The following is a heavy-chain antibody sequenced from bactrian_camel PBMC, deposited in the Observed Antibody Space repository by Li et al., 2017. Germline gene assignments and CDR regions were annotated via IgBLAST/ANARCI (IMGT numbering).Heavy chain of an antibody. D-gene: IGHD1*01. J-gene: IGHJ7*01. CDR2: LNIYAANTV. V-gene: IGHV3S1*01. CDR1: GVTRSTGW. Sequence: QVQLVESGGGSVQPGGSLRLSCAHSGVTRSTGWMGWLREAPGKQREGVAYLNIYAANTVSHEDSVVGRFTISKDNDENTVYLQMNSLRPEDTGMYYCAAEYEFGACSRNPDGLDYWGKGTQVTVS.